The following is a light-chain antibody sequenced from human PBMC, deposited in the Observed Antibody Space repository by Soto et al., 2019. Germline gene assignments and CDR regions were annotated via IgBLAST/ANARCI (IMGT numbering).Light chain of an antibody. CDR1: QDIRSF. J-gene: IGKJ5*01. CDR3: QHINHYPYT. CDR2: AAS. V-gene: IGKV1-9*01. Sequence: DIQLTQSPSFLSASVGDRFTITCRASQDIRSFLAWYQQKPGKAPKLLISAASTLQSGVPSRFSGSGSGTEFTLTISSLQPEDFAIYYCQHINHYPYTFGQGTRLEIK.